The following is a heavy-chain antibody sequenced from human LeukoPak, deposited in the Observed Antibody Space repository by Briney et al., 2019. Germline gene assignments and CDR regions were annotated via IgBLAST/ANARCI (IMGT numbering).Heavy chain of an antibody. CDR2: INWNGGST. J-gene: IGHJ4*02. CDR1: GFTFSNAW. V-gene: IGHV3-20*04. CDR3: ARDGAGGMNDY. D-gene: IGHD3-10*01. Sequence: GGSLRLSCAASGFTFSNAWMSWVRQAPGKGLEWVSGINWNGGSTGYADSVKGRFTISRDNAKNSLYLQMNSLRAEDTALYYCARDGAGGMNDYWGQGTLVTVSS.